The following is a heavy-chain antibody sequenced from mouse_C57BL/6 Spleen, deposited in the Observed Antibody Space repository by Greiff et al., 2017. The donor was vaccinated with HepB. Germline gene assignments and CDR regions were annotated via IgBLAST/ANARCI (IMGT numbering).Heavy chain of an antibody. CDR2: INPNNGGT. CDR3: ARSFYSTYYFDY. J-gene: IGHJ2*01. V-gene: IGHV1-26*01. Sequence: VQLQQSGPELVKPGASVKISCKASGYTFTDYYMNWVKQSHGKSLEWIGDINPNNGGTSYNQKFKGKATLTVDKSSSTAYMELRSLTSEDSAVYYCARSFYSTYYFDYWGQGTTLTVSS. D-gene: IGHD2-5*01. CDR1: GYTFTDYY.